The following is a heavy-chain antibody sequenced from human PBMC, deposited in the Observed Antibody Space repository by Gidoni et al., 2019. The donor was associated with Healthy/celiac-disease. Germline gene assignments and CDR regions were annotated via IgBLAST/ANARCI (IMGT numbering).Heavy chain of an antibody. J-gene: IGHJ6*02. V-gene: IGHV4-59*01. Sequence: QVQLQESGPGLVKPSETLSLTCPVSGGSISSYYWSWIRQPPGKGLEWIGYIYYSGSTNYNPSLKSRVTISVDTAKNQFSLKLSAVTAADTAVYYCARDLIAAAATGDGMDVWGQGTTVTVSS. CDR3: ARDLIAAAATGDGMDV. CDR1: GGSISSYY. D-gene: IGHD6-13*01. CDR2: IYYSGST.